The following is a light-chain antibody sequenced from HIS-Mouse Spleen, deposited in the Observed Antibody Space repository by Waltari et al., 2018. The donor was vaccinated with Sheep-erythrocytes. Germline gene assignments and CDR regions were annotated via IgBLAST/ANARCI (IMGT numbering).Light chain of an antibody. J-gene: IGLJ2*01. Sequence: QSALTQPASVSGSPGQSITISCTGTSSDVGGYNYVSWYQQHPGKAPKLMIYEVSKRPSGVPNRFSGSKSGNTASLTISGLQAEDEADYYCSSYTSSSTQVFGGGTKLTVL. V-gene: IGLV2-14*01. CDR3: SSYTSSSTQV. CDR2: EVS. CDR1: SSDVGGYNY.